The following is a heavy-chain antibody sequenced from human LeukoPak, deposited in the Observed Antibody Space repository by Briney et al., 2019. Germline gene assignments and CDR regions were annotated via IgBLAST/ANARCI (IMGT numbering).Heavy chain of an antibody. J-gene: IGHJ4*02. CDR2: ISPILGIA. V-gene: IGHV1-69*04. CDR1: GGTFSSYA. CDR3: ARGEGLAYCGGDCFAYGY. Sequence: SVKVSCKASGGTFSSYAISWVRQAPGQGLEWMGRISPILGIANYAQKFQGRVTITADKSTSTAYMELSSLRSEDTAVYYCARGEGLAYCGGDCFAYGYWGQGTLVTVSS. D-gene: IGHD2-21*02.